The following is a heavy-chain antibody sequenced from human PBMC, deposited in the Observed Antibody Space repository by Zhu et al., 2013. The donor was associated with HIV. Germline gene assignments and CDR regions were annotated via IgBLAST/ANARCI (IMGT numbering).Heavy chain of an antibody. CDR2: INLNSGGT. V-gene: IGHV1-2*02. CDR3: ARGEGPLAYDYIWGPFDY. Sequence: QVQLVQSGAEVKKPGASVKVSCKASGYSFTGFYMYWVRQAPGQGLEWMGWINLNSGGTKYAQKFQGRDTSINTAYMDLSRLKSDDAAVYYCARGEGPLAYDYIWGPFDYWGQGTLVTVSS. CDR1: GYSFTGFY. J-gene: IGHJ4*02. D-gene: IGHD3-16*01.